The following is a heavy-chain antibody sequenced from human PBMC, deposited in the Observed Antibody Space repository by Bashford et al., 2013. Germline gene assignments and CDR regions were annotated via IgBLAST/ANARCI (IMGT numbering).Heavy chain of an antibody. CDR1: GYTFTDYH. D-gene: IGHD1-26*01. V-gene: IGHV1-2*02. J-gene: IGHJ3*01. Sequence: ASVKVSCTASGYTFTDYHVHWVRQAPGQELEWMGWINPNRGVTKYAEMFQGRVTMTRDTSVSTAYMELSSLRSDDTAVYFCARDGPVVGVWNAFDVWGQGTVVTVSS. CDR3: ARDGPVVGVWNAFDV. CDR2: INPNRGVT.